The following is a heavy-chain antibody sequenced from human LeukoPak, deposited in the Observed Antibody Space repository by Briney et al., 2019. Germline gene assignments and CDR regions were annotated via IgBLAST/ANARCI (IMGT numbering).Heavy chain of an antibody. Sequence: ASVKVSCKASGYTFTSYYMHWVRQAPGQGLEWMGIINPSGGSTSYAQKFQGRVTMTRDTSTSTVYMELSSLRSEDTAVYYCARVGAGIAAAANFDYWGQGTLVTVSS. CDR2: INPSGGST. V-gene: IGHV1-46*01. J-gene: IGHJ4*02. CDR3: ARVGAGIAAAANFDY. D-gene: IGHD6-13*01. CDR1: GYTFTSYY.